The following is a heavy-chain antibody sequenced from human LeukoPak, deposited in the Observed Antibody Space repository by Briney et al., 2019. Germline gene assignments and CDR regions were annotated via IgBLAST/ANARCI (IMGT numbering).Heavy chain of an antibody. V-gene: IGHV4-34*01. CDR2: INHSGST. CDR3: ARSAPGQLVPLGYYYYMDV. Sequence: SETLSLTCAVYGGSFSGYYWSWIRQPPGKGLEWIGEINHSGSTNYNPSLKSRVTISVDTSKNQFSLKLSSVTAADTAVYYCARSAPGQLVPLGYYYYMDVWGKGTTVTVSS. CDR1: GGSFSGYY. J-gene: IGHJ6*03. D-gene: IGHD6-6*01.